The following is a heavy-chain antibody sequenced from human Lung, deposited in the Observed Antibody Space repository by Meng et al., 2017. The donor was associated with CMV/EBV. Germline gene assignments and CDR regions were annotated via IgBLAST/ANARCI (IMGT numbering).Heavy chain of an antibody. D-gene: IGHD1-14*01. V-gene: IGHV1-2*02. J-gene: IGHJ4*03. CDR1: GYTFIDYY. CDR2: INPKSGGT. Sequence: QVPLVQSGAEVKKPGASVKVSCKASGYTFIDYYMHWVRQAPGQGLXWVGWINPKSGGTHYAQSFQGRVTITRDTSINTVYVEISSLKSDDTAVYYCTSAPGDYWGQGTLVTVSS. CDR3: TSAPGDY.